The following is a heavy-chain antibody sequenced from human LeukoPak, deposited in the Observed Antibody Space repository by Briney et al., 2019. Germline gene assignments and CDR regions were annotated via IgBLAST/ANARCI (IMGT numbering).Heavy chain of an antibody. D-gene: IGHD3-16*01. CDR1: GITISSYD. CDR2: IGTGGDT. V-gene: IGHV3-13*04. Sequence: GGSLRLSCVVTGITISSYDMHWVRQPTGKCLEWDSGIGTGGDTYYSGSVKGRFTNSRKNAKIALYLQMNSLTAGDTSVYYCAMARSRGGWFEPWGQGTLVTVAS. J-gene: IGHJ5*02. CDR3: AMARSRGGWFEP.